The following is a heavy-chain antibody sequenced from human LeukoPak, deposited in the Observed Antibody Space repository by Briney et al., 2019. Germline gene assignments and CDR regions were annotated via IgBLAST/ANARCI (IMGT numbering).Heavy chain of an antibody. V-gene: IGHV4-34*01. Sequence: SETLSLTCAVYGGSFSGYYWSWIRQPPGKGLEWIGEINHSGSTNYNPSPKSRVTISVDTSKNQFSLKPSSVTAADTAVYYCARGRVAVAGTNFDYWGQGTLVTVSS. CDR3: ARGRVAVAGTNFDY. D-gene: IGHD6-19*01. CDR1: GGSFSGYY. J-gene: IGHJ4*02. CDR2: INHSGST.